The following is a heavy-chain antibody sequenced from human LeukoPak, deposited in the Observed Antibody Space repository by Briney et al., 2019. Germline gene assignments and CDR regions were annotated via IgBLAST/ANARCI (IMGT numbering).Heavy chain of an antibody. Sequence: GGSLRLSCAASGFIFSNYWMHLVRQHPGKEPVWVARVTGEGSSIYADSVKGRFTISRDNAKNRVSLQMNSLRVEDTGVYYCVRESSGYASWGQGTLVTVSS. CDR2: VTGEGSS. D-gene: IGHD3-22*01. V-gene: IGHV3-74*01. CDR1: GFIFSNYW. CDR3: VRESSGYAS. J-gene: IGHJ5*02.